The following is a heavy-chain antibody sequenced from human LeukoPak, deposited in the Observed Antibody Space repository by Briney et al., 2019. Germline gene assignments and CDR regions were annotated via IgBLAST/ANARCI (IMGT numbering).Heavy chain of an antibody. CDR2: ISYSGANS. Sequence: PGGSLRLSCAASGFSFSTYSMNWVRQAPGEGLEWVSLISYSGANSYYTDSVKGRFTISRDNSKDSLLRQMISLRAADMALYYCARDMQLSTGGLGTMVTVSS. J-gene: IGHJ3*01. D-gene: IGHD3-16*02. V-gene: IGHV3-23*01. CDR3: ARDMQLST. CDR1: GFSFSTYS.